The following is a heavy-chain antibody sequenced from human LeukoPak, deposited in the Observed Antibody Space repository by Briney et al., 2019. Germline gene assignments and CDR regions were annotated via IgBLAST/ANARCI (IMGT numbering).Heavy chain of an antibody. CDR3: TTEIKGDYYDSSGYIIIANDY. J-gene: IGHJ4*02. V-gene: IGHV3-15*01. CDR1: GFTFSNAW. CDR2: IKSKTDGGTT. Sequence: GGSLRLSCAASGFTFSNAWMSWVRQAPGKGLEWVGRIKSKTDGGTTDYAAPVKGRFTISRDDSKNTLYLQMNSLKTEDTAVYYCTTEIKGDYYDSSGYIIIANDYWGQGTLVTVS. D-gene: IGHD3-22*01.